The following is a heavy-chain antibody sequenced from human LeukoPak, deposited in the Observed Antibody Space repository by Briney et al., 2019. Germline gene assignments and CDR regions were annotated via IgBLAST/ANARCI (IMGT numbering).Heavy chain of an antibody. CDR3: ASFWSGYYQR. CDR2: ISSSSSYI. Sequence: TGGSLRLSCAASGFTFSSYSMNWVRQAPGKGLEWVSSISSSSSYIYYADSVKGRFTISRDNAKNSLYLQMNSLRAEDTAVYYCASFWSGYYQRWGQGTLVTVSS. CDR1: GFTFSSYS. D-gene: IGHD3-3*01. J-gene: IGHJ4*02. V-gene: IGHV3-21*01.